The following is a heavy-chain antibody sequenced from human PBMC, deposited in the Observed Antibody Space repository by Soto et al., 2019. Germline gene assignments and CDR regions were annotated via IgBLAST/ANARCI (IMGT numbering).Heavy chain of an antibody. CDR3: AKKGSPSGDHSNWYFDL. V-gene: IGHV3-30*18. CDR2: ISYDGRNK. CDR1: GFIFSSYA. D-gene: IGHD7-27*01. Sequence: PGGSLRLSCAASGFIFSSYAMSWVRQAPGKGLEWVAAISYDGRNKYYADSVKGRFTNSRDNSKNTLYLQMDSLSADDTAVYFCAKKGSPSGDHSNWYFDLWGRGTLVTVSS. J-gene: IGHJ2*01.